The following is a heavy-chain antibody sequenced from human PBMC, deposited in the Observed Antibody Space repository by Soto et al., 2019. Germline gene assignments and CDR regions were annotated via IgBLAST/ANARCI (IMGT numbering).Heavy chain of an antibody. CDR1: GYSFTNYW. V-gene: IGHV5-51*01. J-gene: IGHJ6*02. CDR2: IYPGDSDT. D-gene: IGHD3-10*01. Sequence: PGDSLKISCKGSGYSFTNYWIGWVRQMPGKGLEWMGIIYPGDSDTRYSPSFQGQVTTSADKSISTAYLQWSSLKASDTAMYYCARQGRLQWFGELLSYGMDVWGQGTTVTVSS. CDR3: ARQGRLQWFGELLSYGMDV.